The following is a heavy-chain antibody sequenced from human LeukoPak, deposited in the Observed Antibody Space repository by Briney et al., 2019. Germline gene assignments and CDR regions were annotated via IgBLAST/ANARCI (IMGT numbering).Heavy chain of an antibody. CDR3: AGDFWSGSKATGGFDP. J-gene: IGHJ5*02. Sequence: GGSLRPSCAASGFTFSSYSMNWVRQAPGKGLEWVSSISSSSSYIYYADSVKGRFTISRDNAKNSLYLQMNSLRAEDTAVYYCAGDFWSGSKATGGFDPWGQGTLVTVSS. CDR2: ISSSSSYI. CDR1: GFTFSSYS. D-gene: IGHD3-3*01. V-gene: IGHV3-21*04.